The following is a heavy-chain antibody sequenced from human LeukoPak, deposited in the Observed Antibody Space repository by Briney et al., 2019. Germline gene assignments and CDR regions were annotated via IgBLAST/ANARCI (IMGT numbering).Heavy chain of an antibody. D-gene: IGHD1-14*01. J-gene: IGHJ4*02. Sequence: GKSLRLSCAASGFTFSGYPIHWVRQAPGKGLEWVAVISYDGSNKYYADSVKGRFTISRDNSKNTLYLQMNSLRAEDTAVYYCARETGFSFDYWGQGTLVTVSS. CDR1: GFTFSGYP. CDR3: ARETGFSFDY. V-gene: IGHV3-30-3*01. CDR2: ISYDGSNK.